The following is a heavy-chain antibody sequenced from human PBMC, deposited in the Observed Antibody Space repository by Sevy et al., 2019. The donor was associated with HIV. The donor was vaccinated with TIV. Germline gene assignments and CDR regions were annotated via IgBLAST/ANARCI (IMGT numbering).Heavy chain of an antibody. CDR2: TFYRFKWYN. Sequence: KQSQTLSLTCAISGDSVSTSSVTWNWIRQSPSRGLEWLGRTFYRFKWYNEFAESVERRISINPDTFKNQFSLLLTSWAPDDTAVYYCASFPGESVWGSYRDTFDMWGQGTMVTVSS. D-gene: IGHD3-16*02. CDR1: GDSVSTSSVT. CDR3: ASFPGESVWGSYRDTFDM. V-gene: IGHV6-1*01. J-gene: IGHJ3*02.